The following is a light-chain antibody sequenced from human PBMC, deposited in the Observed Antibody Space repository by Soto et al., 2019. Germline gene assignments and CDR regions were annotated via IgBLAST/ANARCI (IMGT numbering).Light chain of an antibody. CDR3: QQYSSFSRT. V-gene: IGKV1-5*01. CDR2: DAS. CDR1: QSISSW. J-gene: IGKJ1*01. Sequence: DIQMTQSPSTLSASVVYRVTVTCRASQSISSWLAWYQQKPGKAPKLLIYDASSLQSGVPSRFTGSGSGTEFTLTISSLQPDDFATFYCQQYSSFSRTFGQGNKGDIK.